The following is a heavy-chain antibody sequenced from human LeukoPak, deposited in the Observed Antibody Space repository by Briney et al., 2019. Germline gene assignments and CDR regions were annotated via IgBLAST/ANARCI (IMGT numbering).Heavy chain of an antibody. CDR3: ARGFGVVLGAEVY. J-gene: IGHJ4*02. Sequence: EASVKVSCKASGYTFTSYDINWVRQATGQGLEWMGIINPSGGSTSYAQKFQGRVTMTRDTSTSTVYMELSSLRSEDTAVYYCARGFGVVLGAEVYWGQGTLVTVSS. D-gene: IGHD3-3*01. CDR1: GYTFTSYD. V-gene: IGHV1-46*01. CDR2: INPSGGST.